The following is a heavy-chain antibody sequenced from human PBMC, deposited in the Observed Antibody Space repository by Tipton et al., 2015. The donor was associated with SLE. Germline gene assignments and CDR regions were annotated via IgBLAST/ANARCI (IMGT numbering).Heavy chain of an antibody. CDR1: GGSLNTYY. CDR3: ARVITYYYDTSGYLYYFDY. D-gene: IGHD3-22*01. V-gene: IGHV4-59*01. Sequence: TLSLTCTVSGGSLNTYYWTWIRQPPGKGLEWIGSVYYSGTTNYNSSLKSRVTISVDTSKNQFSLRLTAVTAADTAVYYCARVITYYYDTSGYLYYFDYWGQGTLVTVSS. CDR2: VYYSGTT. J-gene: IGHJ4*02.